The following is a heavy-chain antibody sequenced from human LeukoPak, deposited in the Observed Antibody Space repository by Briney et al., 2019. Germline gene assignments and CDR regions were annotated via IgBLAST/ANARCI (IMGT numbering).Heavy chain of an antibody. J-gene: IGHJ4*02. CDR3: ARDSGYDPR. V-gene: IGHV4-39*01. CDR2: IYYSGST. D-gene: IGHD5-12*01. Sequence: PSETLSLTCTVSGGSISSSSYYWGWIRQPPGKGLEWIGSIYYSGSTYYNPSLKSRVTISVDTSKNQFSLKLSSVTAADTAVYYCARDSGYDPRWGQGTLVTVSS. CDR1: GGSISSSSYY.